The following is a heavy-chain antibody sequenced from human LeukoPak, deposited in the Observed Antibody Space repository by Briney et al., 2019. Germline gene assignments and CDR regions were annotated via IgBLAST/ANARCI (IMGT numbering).Heavy chain of an antibody. CDR2: IIPIFGTA. V-gene: IGHV1-69*01. CDR1: GGTFSSYA. J-gene: IGHJ6*02. Sequence: SVKVSCKASGGTFSSYAISWVRQAPGQGLEWMGGIIPIFGTANYAQKFQGRVTITADESTSTAYMELSSLRSEDAAVYYCAMAAALVYYGMDVWGQGTTVTVSS. CDR3: AMAAALVYYGMDV. D-gene: IGHD3-9*01.